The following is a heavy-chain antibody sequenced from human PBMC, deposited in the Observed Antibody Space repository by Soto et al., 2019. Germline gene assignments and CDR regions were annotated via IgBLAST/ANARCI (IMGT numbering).Heavy chain of an antibody. J-gene: IGHJ6*02. D-gene: IGHD3-3*01. CDR3: ARGRFLEWLLFRSGNGMDV. CDR1: GDSVSSNSAA. V-gene: IGHV6-1*01. Sequence: SQTLSLTCVISGDSVSSNSAAWNWIRQSPSRGLEWLGRTYYRSKWYNDYAVSVKSRITINPDTSKNQFSLQLNSVTPEDTAVYYCARGRFLEWLLFRSGNGMDVWGQGTTVTVSS. CDR2: TYYRSKWYN.